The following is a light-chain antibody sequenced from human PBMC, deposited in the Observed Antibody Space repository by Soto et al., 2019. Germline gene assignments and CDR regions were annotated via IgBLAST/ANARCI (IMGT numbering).Light chain of an antibody. CDR2: DAS. CDR3: QPYNTDSEYT. V-gene: IGKV1-5*01. CDR1: QSISSW. Sequence: DIQMTQSPSTLSASVGDRVTITCRASQSISSWLAWYQQRPGKAPKLLIYDASTLESGVPLRFSGSGSGTEFTLTISSPQPDDFATYYCQPYNTDSEYTFGQGTKLEIK. J-gene: IGKJ2*01.